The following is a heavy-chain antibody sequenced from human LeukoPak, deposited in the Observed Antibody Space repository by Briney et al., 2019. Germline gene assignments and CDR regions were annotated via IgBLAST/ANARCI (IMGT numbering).Heavy chain of an antibody. V-gene: IGHV3-74*01. CDR3: ATDSDSGGWSTFDY. J-gene: IGHJ4*02. D-gene: IGHD6-19*01. CDR1: GFSFSRNW. CDR2: INSDGSAT. Sequence: GGSLRLSCAASGFSFSRNWMHWVRQAPGKGLVWVSRINSDGSATHYADSVKGRFTISRDNAKNTLYLQMNSLRAEDTAVYYCATDSDSGGWSTFDYWGQGTLVTVSS.